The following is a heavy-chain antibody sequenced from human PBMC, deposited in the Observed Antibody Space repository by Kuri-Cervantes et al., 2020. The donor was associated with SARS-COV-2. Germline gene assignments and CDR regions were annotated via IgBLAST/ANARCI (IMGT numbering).Heavy chain of an antibody. Sequence: ASVKVSCKASGYTFTGYYMHWVRQAPGQGLEWMGWINPNSGGTNYAQKFQGRVTMTRGTSISTAYMELSRLRSDDTAVYYCARDYCTNGVCYPPAGVHMDVWGKGTTVTVSS. CDR3: ARDYCTNGVCYPPAGVHMDV. CDR2: INPNSGGT. V-gene: IGHV1-2*02. CDR1: GYTFTGYY. D-gene: IGHD2-8*01. J-gene: IGHJ6*03.